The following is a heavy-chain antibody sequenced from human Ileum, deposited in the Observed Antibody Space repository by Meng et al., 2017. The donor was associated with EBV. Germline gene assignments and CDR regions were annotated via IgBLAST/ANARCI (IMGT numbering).Heavy chain of an antibody. D-gene: IGHD1-7*01. Sequence: QVRLKGSGQGLVKPSGTLSLTCTGSGDSISSVIWWSWVRQPPGKGLEWIGEVYHRGDTNYNPSLKSRVDISVDKSKNQFYLSLFSVTAADTAVYYCGRDQGRELINHWGQGTLVTVSS. CDR2: VYHRGDT. CDR1: GDSISSVIW. CDR3: GRDQGRELINH. J-gene: IGHJ4*02. V-gene: IGHV4-4*02.